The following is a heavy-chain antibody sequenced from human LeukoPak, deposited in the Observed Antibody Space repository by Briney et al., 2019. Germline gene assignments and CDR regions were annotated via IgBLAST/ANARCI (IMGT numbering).Heavy chain of an antibody. CDR2: INTNTGNP. V-gene: IGHV7-4-1*01. CDR3: ARGWHYGPHHALLTGYYPPDY. J-gene: IGHJ4*02. Sequence: ASVKVSCKASGHTFTSYAMNWVRQAPGQGREWMGGINTNTGNPTYAQGFTGRFVSSLDTSVSTAYLQIRSLKAEDTAVYYSARGWHYGPHHALLTGYYPPDYWGQGTLVTVSS. CDR1: GHTFTSYA. D-gene: IGHD3-9*01.